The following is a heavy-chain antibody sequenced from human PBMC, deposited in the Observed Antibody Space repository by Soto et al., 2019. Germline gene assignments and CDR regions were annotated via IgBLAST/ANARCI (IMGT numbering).Heavy chain of an antibody. D-gene: IGHD2-15*01. CDR3: ARDLSGGYGMDV. CDR1: GFTFSSYG. J-gene: IGHJ6*02. CDR2: IWYDGSNK. Sequence: GGSLRLSCAASGFTFSSYGMHWVRPAPGKGLEWVAVIWYDGSNKYYADSVKGRFTISRDNSKNTLYLQMNSLRAEDTAVYYCARDLSGGYGMDVWGQGTAVTVS. V-gene: IGHV3-33*01.